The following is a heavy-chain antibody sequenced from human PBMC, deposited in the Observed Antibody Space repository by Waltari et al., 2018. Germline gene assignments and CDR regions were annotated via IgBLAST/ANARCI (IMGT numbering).Heavy chain of an antibody. CDR2: IIPNSGGT. Sequence: QVQLVQSGAEVKKPGASVKVSCKTSGYTFTGYYMHWVRQAPGRGLEWMGWIIPNSGGTNYAHKLQGRVTITRDRSTSTAYIELSGLRSDDTAVYYCARDSGISTAAFDIWGQGTMVTVSS. J-gene: IGHJ3*02. CDR1: GYTFTGYY. V-gene: IGHV1-2*02. CDR3: ARDSGISTAAFDI.